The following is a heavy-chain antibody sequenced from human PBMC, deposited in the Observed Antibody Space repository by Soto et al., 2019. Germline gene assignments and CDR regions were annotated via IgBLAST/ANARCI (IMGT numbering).Heavy chain of an antibody. J-gene: IGHJ5*02. D-gene: IGHD3-10*01. CDR1: GFSLSTSGVG. CDR3: AHNLFGIYGRSANWFDP. CDR2: IYWDDDK. Sequence: QITLKESGPTLVKPTQTLTLTCTFSGFSLSTSGVGVGWIRQPPGKALEWLALIYWDDDKRYSPSLKSRLTSTKDTSKNQVVLTMTNMDPVDTATYYCAHNLFGIYGRSANWFDPWGQGTLVTVSS. V-gene: IGHV2-5*02.